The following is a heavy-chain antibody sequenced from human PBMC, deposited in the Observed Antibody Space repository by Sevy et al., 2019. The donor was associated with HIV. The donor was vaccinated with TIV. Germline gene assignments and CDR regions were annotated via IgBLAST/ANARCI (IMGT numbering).Heavy chain of an antibody. CDR2: INHSGST. CDR3: AGHYGSGSYYNVKYYFDY. V-gene: IGHV4-34*01. Sequence: ETLSLTCAVYGGSFSDYYWSWIRQPPGKGLEWIGEINHSGSTNYNPSLKSRVTISVDTSKNQFSLKLSSVTAADTAVYYCAGHYGSGSYYNVKYYFDYWGQGTLVTVSS. J-gene: IGHJ4*02. CDR1: GGSFSDYY. D-gene: IGHD3-10*01.